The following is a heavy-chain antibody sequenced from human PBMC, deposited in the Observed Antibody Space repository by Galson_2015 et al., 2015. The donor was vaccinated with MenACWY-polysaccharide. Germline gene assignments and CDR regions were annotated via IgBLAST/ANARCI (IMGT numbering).Heavy chain of an antibody. D-gene: IGHD4-17*01. CDR3: AKDYDYGDYATDY. CDR1: GFTFSRYG. Sequence: SLRLSCAASGFTFSRYGMHWVRQAPGKGLEWVAFIHYDGGKEYYSDSVKGRFTISRDNSKNTVYLQMSSLRAEDTAVYYCAKDYDYGDYATDYWGQATLVPVSS. CDR2: IHYDGGKE. V-gene: IGHV3-30*02. J-gene: IGHJ4*02.